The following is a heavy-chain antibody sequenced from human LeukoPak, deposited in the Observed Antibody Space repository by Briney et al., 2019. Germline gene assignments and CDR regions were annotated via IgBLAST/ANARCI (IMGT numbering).Heavy chain of an antibody. CDR3: AKDGPGLGNYFDY. J-gene: IGHJ4*02. CDR1: GFTFSSYG. D-gene: IGHD7-27*01. CDR2: IRYDGSNQ. V-gene: IGHV3-30*02. Sequence: GGSLRLSCAASGFTFSSYGMHWVRQAPGKGLEWVAFIRYDGSNQYYADSVKGRFTISRDNSKNTLYLQMNSLRAEDTAVYYCAKDGPGLGNYFDYWGQGTLVTVSS.